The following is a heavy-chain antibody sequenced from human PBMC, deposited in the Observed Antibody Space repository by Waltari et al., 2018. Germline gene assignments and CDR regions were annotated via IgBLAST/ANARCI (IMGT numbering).Heavy chain of an antibody. CDR2: ISNHGST. CDR1: GGSVPSGRYY. Sequence: VQLQQSGPGLVNPSETLSLTCTVSGGSVPSGRYYGSWVRQPPGKGLEWIGYISNHGSTNYKASLKSRLAISVDTSKNQFSLRLNSVTAADTAVYYCARDSPYQLYERFGMDVWGQGTAVTVS. J-gene: IGHJ6*02. CDR3: ARDSPYQLYERFGMDV. D-gene: IGHD3-10*01. V-gene: IGHV4-61*01.